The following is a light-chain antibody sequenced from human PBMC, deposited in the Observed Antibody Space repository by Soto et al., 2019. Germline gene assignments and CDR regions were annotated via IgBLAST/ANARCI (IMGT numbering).Light chain of an antibody. J-gene: IGKJ1*01. CDR1: QSISSW. CDR2: DAS. CDR3: QQYNSRTWT. V-gene: IGKV1-5*01. Sequence: DIQMTESPSSLSASVRDRFTITCLASQSISSWLDWYQQKPGKAPKLLIYDASSLESGVPSRLRGSGYGTELTITISSMQTDDFETYYCQQYNSRTWTFGHGTKVDIK.